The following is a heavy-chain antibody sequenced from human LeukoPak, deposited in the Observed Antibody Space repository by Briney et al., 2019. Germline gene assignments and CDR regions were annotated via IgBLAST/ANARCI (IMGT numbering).Heavy chain of an antibody. V-gene: IGHV4-31*03. J-gene: IGHJ4*02. Sequence: SETLSLTCTVSGGSISSGGYYWSWIRQHPGKGLEWIGYIYYSGSTYYNPSLKSRVTISVDTSKNQFSLKLSSVTAADTAVYYCARTYDSSGYYPLDYWGQGTLVTVSS. CDR1: GGSISSGGYY. D-gene: IGHD3-22*01. CDR3: ARTYDSSGYYPLDY. CDR2: IYYSGST.